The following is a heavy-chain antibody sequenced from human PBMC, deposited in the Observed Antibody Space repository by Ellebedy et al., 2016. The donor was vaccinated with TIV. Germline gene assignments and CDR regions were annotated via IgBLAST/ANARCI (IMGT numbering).Heavy chain of an antibody. CDR3: ARGGRFAPDY. D-gene: IGHD3-16*01. CDR2: INAGNGNT. CDR1: GYTFTSYA. V-gene: IGHV1-3*01. J-gene: IGHJ4*02. Sequence: ASVKVSCKASGYTFTSYAMHWVRQAPGQRLEWMGWINAGNGNTKYSRKFQGRVTITRDTSASTAYMELSSLRSEDTAVYYCARGGRFAPDYWGQGTLVTVSS.